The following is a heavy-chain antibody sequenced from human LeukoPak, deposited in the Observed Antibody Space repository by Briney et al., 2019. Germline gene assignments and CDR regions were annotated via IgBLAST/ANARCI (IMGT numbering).Heavy chain of an antibody. CDR1: GGSISSYY. D-gene: IGHD3-10*01. J-gene: IGHJ4*02. CDR3: ARGFYGSGSHNFDY. V-gene: IGHV4-59*01. CDR2: IYYSGST. Sequence: PSETLSLTCTVSGGSISSYYWSWIRQPPGKGLEWIGYIYYSGSTNYNPSLKSRVTISVDTSKNQFSLKLSSVTAADTAVYYCARGFYGSGSHNFDYWGQGTLVTVSS.